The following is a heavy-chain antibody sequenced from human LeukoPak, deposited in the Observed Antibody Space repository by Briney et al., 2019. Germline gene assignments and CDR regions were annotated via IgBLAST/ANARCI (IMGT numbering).Heavy chain of an antibody. Sequence: GAPVKVSCKASGYTFTGYYMHWVRQAPGQGLEWMGWINPNSGGTNYAQKFQGRVTMTRDTSISTAYMELSRLRSDDTAVYYCARFPKNYDILTGYSDAFDIWGQGTMVTVSS. CDR2: INPNSGGT. J-gene: IGHJ3*02. D-gene: IGHD3-9*01. V-gene: IGHV1-2*02. CDR1: GYTFTGYY. CDR3: ARFPKNYDILTGYSDAFDI.